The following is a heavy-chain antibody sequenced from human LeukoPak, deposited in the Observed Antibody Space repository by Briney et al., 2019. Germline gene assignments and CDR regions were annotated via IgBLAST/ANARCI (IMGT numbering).Heavy chain of an antibody. D-gene: IGHD6-13*01. CDR1: GFTFDDYA. CDR2: ISWNSGSI. Sequence: SLRLSCAASGFTFDDYAMHWVRQAPGKGLEWVSGISWNSGSIGYADSVKGRFTISRDNAKNSLYLQMNSLRAEDTALYYCAKGEAYSSSCSNYWGQGTLVTVSS. V-gene: IGHV3-9*01. J-gene: IGHJ4*02. CDR3: AKGEAYSSSCSNY.